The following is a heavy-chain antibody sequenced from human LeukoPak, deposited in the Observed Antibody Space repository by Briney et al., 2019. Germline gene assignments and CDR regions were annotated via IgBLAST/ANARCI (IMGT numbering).Heavy chain of an antibody. CDR2: IRSKAHGGTT. V-gene: IGHV3-49*04. CDR1: GFTFGDYA. J-gene: IGHJ4*02. CDR3: TRKGGPTLDY. D-gene: IGHD3-16*01. Sequence: GGSLRLSCTASGFTFGDYAMSWVRQAPGKGLEWVGFIRSKAHGGTTEYAASVKGRFTISRDDSKSIAYLQMNSLKTEDTAVYYCTRKGGPTLDYWGQGTLVTVSS.